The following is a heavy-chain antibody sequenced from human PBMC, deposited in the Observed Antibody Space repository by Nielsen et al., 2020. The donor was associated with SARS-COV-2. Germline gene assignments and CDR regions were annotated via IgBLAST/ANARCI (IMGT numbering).Heavy chain of an antibody. Sequence: ASVKVSCKVSGYTLTELSMHWERQAPGKGLERMGGFDPEDGETIYAQKFQGRVTMTENTSTDTAYMELSSLSSEDTAVYYCATASTSRYYYYGMDVWGQGTTVTVSS. CDR1: GYTLTELS. J-gene: IGHJ6*02. CDR3: ATASTSRYYYYGMDV. CDR2: FDPEDGET. D-gene: IGHD5/OR15-5a*01. V-gene: IGHV1-24*01.